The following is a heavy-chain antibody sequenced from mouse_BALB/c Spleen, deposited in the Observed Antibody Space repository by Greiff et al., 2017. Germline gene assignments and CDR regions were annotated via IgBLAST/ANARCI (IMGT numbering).Heavy chain of an antibody. CDR3: ARRLRDDYDGYYFDY. CDR1: GYAFSSSW. Sequence: QVQLQQSGPELVKPGASVKISCKASGYAFSSSWMNWVKQRPGQGLEWIGRIYPGDGDTNYNGKFKGKATLTADKSSSTAYMQLSSLTSVDSAVYFCARRLRDDYDGYYFDYWGQGTTLTVSS. D-gene: IGHD2-4*01. J-gene: IGHJ2*01. V-gene: IGHV1-82*01. CDR2: IYPGDGDT.